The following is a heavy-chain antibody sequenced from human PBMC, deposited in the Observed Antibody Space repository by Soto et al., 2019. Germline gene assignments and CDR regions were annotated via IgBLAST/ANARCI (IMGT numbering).Heavy chain of an antibody. CDR3: VSLYYDRSAFDI. Sequence: PGGSLRLSCAASGFTFSSYWMSWVRQAPGKGLEWVANIKQDGSEKYYVDSVKGRFTISRDNAKNSLYLQMNSLRAEDTAVYYCVSLYYDRSAFDIWGQGTMVTV. CDR1: GFTFSSYW. CDR2: IKQDGSEK. D-gene: IGHD3-22*01. J-gene: IGHJ3*02. V-gene: IGHV3-7*03.